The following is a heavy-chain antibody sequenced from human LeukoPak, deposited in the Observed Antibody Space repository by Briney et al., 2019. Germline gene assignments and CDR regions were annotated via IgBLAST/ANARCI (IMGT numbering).Heavy chain of an antibody. J-gene: IGHJ4*02. CDR3: AKDREPGKRYFDY. V-gene: IGHV3-30*18. CDR2: ISYDGSNK. Sequence: GGSLRLSCAASGFTFSSYGMHWVRQAPGKGLEWVAVISYDGSNKYYADSVKGRFTISRDNSKNTLYLQMNSLRAEDTAVYYCAKDREPGKRYFDYWGQGTLVTVSS. D-gene: IGHD1-26*01. CDR1: GFTFSSYG.